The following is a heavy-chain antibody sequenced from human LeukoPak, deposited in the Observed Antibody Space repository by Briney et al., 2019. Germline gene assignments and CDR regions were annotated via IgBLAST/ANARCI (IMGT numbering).Heavy chain of an antibody. J-gene: IGHJ4*02. CDR3: ASCLGGGPTFDY. V-gene: IGHV4-31*03. D-gene: IGHD3-16*01. Sequence: PSQTLSLSCTVSGGSVSSGGYYWSWIRQHPGKGLEWIGYIYYSGSTYYNPSLKSRVTISVDTSKNQFFLKLSSVTAADTDGYSYASCLGGGPTFDYWGQGTLVSVSS. CDR2: IYYSGST. CDR1: GGSVSSGGYY.